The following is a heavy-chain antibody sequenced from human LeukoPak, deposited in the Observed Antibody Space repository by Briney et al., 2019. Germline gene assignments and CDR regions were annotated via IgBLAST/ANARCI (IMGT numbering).Heavy chain of an antibody. D-gene: IGHD4-23*01. CDR3: ARVTVGPAWQLYYFDY. Sequence: PGGSLRLSCAASGFTFSSYWMSWVRQAPGKGLEWVANIKQDGSEKYYVDSVKGRFTISRDNAKNSLYLQMNSLRAEDTAVYYCARVTVGPAWQLYYFDYWGQGTLVTVSS. V-gene: IGHV3-7*01. CDR2: IKQDGSEK. J-gene: IGHJ4*02. CDR1: GFTFSSYW.